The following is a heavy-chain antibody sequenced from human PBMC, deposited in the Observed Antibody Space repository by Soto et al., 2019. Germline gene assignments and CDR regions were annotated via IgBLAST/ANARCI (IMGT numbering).Heavy chain of an antibody. CDR2: MNPNSGNT. CDR3: ARSIAAGGRNWFDP. D-gene: IGHD6-13*01. V-gene: IGHV1-8*01. J-gene: IGHJ5*02. CDR1: GYTFTNFD. Sequence: QVQLVQSGAEVKKPGASVKVSCKASGYTFTNFDINWVRQATGQGPEWMGWMNPNSGNTGYAQKFQGRVTMTRNTXTSTAYMELSSLRSEDTAVYHCARSIAAGGRNWFDPWGQGTLVTVSS.